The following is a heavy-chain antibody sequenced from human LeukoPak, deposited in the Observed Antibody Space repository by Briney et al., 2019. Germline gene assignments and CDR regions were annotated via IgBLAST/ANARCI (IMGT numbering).Heavy chain of an antibody. D-gene: IGHD4-17*01. CDR1: GGSISSSNW. CDR3: ATRRDDYGVYNWFDP. J-gene: IGHJ5*02. CDR2: IYHSGST. V-gene: IGHV4-4*02. Sequence: PSETLSLTCAVSGGSISSSNWWSWVRQPPGKGLEWIGEIYHSGSTNYNPSLKSRVTISVDKSKNQFSLKLSSVTAADTAVYYCATRRDDYGVYNWFDPWGQGTLVTVSS.